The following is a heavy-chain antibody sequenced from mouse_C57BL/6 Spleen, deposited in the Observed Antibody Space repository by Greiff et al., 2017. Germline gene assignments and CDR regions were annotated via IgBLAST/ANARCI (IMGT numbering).Heavy chain of an antibody. V-gene: IGHV1-55*01. CDR3: AREGLDADY. CDR1: GYTFTSYW. J-gene: IGHJ2*01. CDR2: IYPGSGST. Sequence: QVQLQQPGAELVKPGASVKMSCKASGYTFTSYWINWVKQRPGQGLEWIGDIYPGSGSTNYNEKFKSKATLTGDTSSSTAYMQLSSLTSEDSAVYYCAREGLDADYWGQGTTLTVSS. D-gene: IGHD3-3*01.